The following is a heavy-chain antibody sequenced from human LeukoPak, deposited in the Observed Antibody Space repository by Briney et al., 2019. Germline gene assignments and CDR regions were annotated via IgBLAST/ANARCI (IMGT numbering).Heavy chain of an antibody. J-gene: IGHJ4*02. CDR2: INPNSGGT. Sequence: ASVKVSCKASGYTFTGYYMHWVRQAPGQGLEWMGWINPNSGGTNYAQKFQGRVTMTRDTSISTAYMELSSLRSEDTAVYYCARDGGLSDYYDSSGYPEGFDYWGQGTLVTVSS. D-gene: IGHD3-22*01. V-gene: IGHV1-2*02. CDR3: ARDGGLSDYYDSSGYPEGFDY. CDR1: GYTFTGYY.